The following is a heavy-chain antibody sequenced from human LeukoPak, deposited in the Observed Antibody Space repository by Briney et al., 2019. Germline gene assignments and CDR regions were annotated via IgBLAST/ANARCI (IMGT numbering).Heavy chain of an antibody. D-gene: IGHD2-2*01. CDR2: ISWNSVTM. CDR3: AIAFVGVRRFDH. CDR1: GFKFDDYA. V-gene: IGHV3-9*01. J-gene: IGHJ4*02. Sequence: PGRSLRLSCAASGFKFDDYAMHWVRQAPGKGLEWVSGISWNSVTMGYADSVRGRFTISRDNAKHSLYLQMNSLRAEDTALYYCAIAFVGVRRFDHWGQGTLVTVSS.